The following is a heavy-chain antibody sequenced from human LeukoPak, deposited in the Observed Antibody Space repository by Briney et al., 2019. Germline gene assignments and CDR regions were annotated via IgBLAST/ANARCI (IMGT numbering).Heavy chain of an antibody. V-gene: IGHV3-73*01. D-gene: IGHD3-10*01. CDR3: TTVYYYGSGKGSGSGSGMDV. CDR1: GFTFSGSA. J-gene: IGHJ6*02. Sequence: GGSLRLSCAASGFTFSGSAMPWVRQASGKGLEWVGRIRSKANSYATAYAASVKGRFTISRDDSKNTAYLQMNSLKTEDTAVYYCTTVYYYGSGKGSGSGSGMDVWGQGTTVTVSS. CDR2: IRSKANSYAT.